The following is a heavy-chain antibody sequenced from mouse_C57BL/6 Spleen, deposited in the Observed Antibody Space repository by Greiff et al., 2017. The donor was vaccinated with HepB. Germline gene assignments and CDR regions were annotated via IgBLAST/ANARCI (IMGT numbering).Heavy chain of an antibody. CDR3: ASGAHYFDY. Sequence: VKLQQSGPELVKPGASVKISCKASGYAFSSSWMNWVKQRPGKGLEWIGRIYPGDGDTNYNGKFKGKATLTADKSSSTAYMQLSSLTSEDSAVYFCASGAHYFDYWGQGTTLTVSS. J-gene: IGHJ2*01. V-gene: IGHV1-82*01. CDR1: GYAFSSSW. CDR2: IYPGDGDT. D-gene: IGHD3-1*01.